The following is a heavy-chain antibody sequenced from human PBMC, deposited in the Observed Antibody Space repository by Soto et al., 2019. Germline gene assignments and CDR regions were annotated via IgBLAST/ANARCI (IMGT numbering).Heavy chain of an antibody. D-gene: IGHD3-22*01. V-gene: IGHV3-33*05. CDR3: ARDAKQYGSSAYCDT. J-gene: IGHJ5*02. CDR2: IPYEGSNK. Sequence: QVHLVESGGGVVQPGRSLRLSCAASGFLFGSYGMHWVRQAPGKGLEWVAIIPYEGSNKFYADSVRSRFTISRDNSKNTLFLQMDSLSAEDTAVDYCARDAKQYGSSAYCDTWGQGTLVTVSS. CDR1: GFLFGSYG.